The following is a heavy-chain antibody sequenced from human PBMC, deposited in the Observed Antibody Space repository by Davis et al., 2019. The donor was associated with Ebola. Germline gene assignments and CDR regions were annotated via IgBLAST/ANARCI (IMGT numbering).Heavy chain of an antibody. CDR3: ARAPTDFWSGYHNWFDP. J-gene: IGHJ5*02. D-gene: IGHD3-3*01. CDR1: GGSFSGYY. V-gene: IGHV4-34*01. Sequence: PGGSLRLSCAVYGGSFSGYYWSWIRQPPGKGLEWIGSIYYSGSTYYNPSLKSRVTISVDTSKNQFSLKLSSVTAADTAVYYCARAPTDFWSGYHNWFDPWGQGTLVTVSS. CDR2: IYYSGST.